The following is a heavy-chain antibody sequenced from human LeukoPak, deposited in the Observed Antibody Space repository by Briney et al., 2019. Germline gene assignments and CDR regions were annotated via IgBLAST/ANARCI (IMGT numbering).Heavy chain of an antibody. CDR3: ARDSEAAGEWFDY. J-gene: IGHJ4*02. CDR1: GFTFSRYW. CDR2: IKEDGREK. D-gene: IGHD2-8*01. Sequence: PGGSLRLSCAASGFTFSRYWMSWVRQAPGKGLEWVANIKEDGREKYYVDSVKGRFSISRDNAKNSLYLQMNSLRAEDMGVYYCARDSEAAGEWFDYWGQGTLVTVSS. V-gene: IGHV3-7*04.